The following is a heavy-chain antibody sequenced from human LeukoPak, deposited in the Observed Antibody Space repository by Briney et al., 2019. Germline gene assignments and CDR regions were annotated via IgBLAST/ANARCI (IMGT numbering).Heavy chain of an antibody. V-gene: IGHV1-3*01. CDR2: INVGNGNT. D-gene: IGHD5-12*01. CDR1: GYTFTDYA. CDR3: ARQFHSGYDN. J-gene: IGHJ4*02. Sequence: ASVTVSCKASGYTFTDYAMHWVRQAPGQRLEWMGWINVGNGNTKYSQKFQGRVTITRDTSASAAYMELSSLRSEDTAVYYCARQFHSGYDNWGQGTLVTVSS.